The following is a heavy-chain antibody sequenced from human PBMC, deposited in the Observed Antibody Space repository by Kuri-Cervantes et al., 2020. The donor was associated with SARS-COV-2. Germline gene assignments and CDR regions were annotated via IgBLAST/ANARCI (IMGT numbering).Heavy chain of an antibody. CDR1: GFTFSSYA. D-gene: IGHD6-13*01. CDR2: ISGSGGST. V-gene: IGHV3-23*01. Sequence: LSLTCAASGFTFSSYAMHWVRQAPGKGLEWVSAISGSGGSTYYADSVKGRFTISRDNSKNTLYLQMNSLRAEDTAVYYCAKKFESGGIAAAGTEMYFDYWGQGTLVTVSS. CDR3: AKKFESGGIAAAGTEMYFDY. J-gene: IGHJ4*02.